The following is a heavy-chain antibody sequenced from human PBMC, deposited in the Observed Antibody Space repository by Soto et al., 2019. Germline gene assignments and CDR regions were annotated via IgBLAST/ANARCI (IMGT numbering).Heavy chain of an antibody. Sequence: GGSLRLSCTASGFTFRSYAMHWVRQPPGKGLEWVTTISHDGNKKYYADSVKGRFTVSRDNPSNTVYLQLSAARAEDTALYYCARDFKTSSAGYYYYGMDVWGQGTTVTV. CDR3: ARDFKTSSAGYYYYGMDV. CDR1: GFTFRSYA. J-gene: IGHJ6*02. V-gene: IGHV3-30-3*01. CDR2: ISHDGNKK. D-gene: IGHD3-10*01.